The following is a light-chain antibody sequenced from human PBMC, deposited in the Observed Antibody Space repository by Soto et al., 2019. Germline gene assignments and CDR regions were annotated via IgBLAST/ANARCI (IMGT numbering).Light chain of an antibody. CDR2: DAS. CDR1: QSVSSY. Sequence: EIVLTQSPVTLSLSPGERATLSCRASQSVSSYLAWYQQKPGQAPRLLIYDASNRATGIPARFSGSGSGTDFTLTISSLEPEDFAVHYCQQRSNWPRTFGGGTKVDIK. J-gene: IGKJ4*01. CDR3: QQRSNWPRT. V-gene: IGKV3-11*01.